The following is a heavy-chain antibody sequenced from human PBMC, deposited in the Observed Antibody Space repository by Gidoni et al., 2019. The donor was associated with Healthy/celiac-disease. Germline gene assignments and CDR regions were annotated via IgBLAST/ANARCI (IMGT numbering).Heavy chain of an antibody. V-gene: IGHV3-23*04. CDR2: ISGSGGST. J-gene: IGHJ4*02. Sequence: EVQLVESGGGLVQPGGSLRPAWAASGFPFCRYAMSWVRQAPGKGLEWVSAISGSGGSTYYADSVKGRFTISRDNSKNTLYLQMNSLRAEDTAVYYCAKSSKFGGGGYYFDYWGQGTLVTVSS. CDR3: AKSSKFGGGGYYFDY. CDR1: GFPFCRYA. D-gene: IGHD3-10*01.